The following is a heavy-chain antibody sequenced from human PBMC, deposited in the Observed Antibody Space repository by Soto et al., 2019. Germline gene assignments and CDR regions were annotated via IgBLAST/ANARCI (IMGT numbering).Heavy chain of an antibody. J-gene: IGHJ4*02. CDR1: EGTFNSYA. V-gene: IGHV1-69*01. D-gene: IGHD6-13*01. CDR2: IIPYYNTL. Sequence: QAQGVQSGAEVRKPGSAVKLSCKASEGTFNSYAIAWVRQAPGQGLEWMGGIIPYYNTLNYAQKFQDRVTITADDSTNTVYMELSSLRSDDTAVYFCASGASRWYPYSFDSWAQGTLVTVSS. CDR3: ASGASRWYPYSFDS.